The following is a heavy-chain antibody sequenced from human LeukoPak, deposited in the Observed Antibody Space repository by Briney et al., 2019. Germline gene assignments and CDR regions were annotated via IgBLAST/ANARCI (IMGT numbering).Heavy chain of an antibody. Sequence: GASVKVSCKASGYTFTGCYMHWVRQAPGQGLEWMGWINPNSGGTNYAQKFQGRVTMTRDTSISTAYMELSRLRSDDTAVYYCARTPRDIVVVVAATLYYYYGMDVWGQGTTVTVSS. CDR3: ARTPRDIVVVVAATLYYYYGMDV. J-gene: IGHJ6*02. CDR2: INPNSGGT. D-gene: IGHD2-15*01. CDR1: GYTFTGCY. V-gene: IGHV1-2*02.